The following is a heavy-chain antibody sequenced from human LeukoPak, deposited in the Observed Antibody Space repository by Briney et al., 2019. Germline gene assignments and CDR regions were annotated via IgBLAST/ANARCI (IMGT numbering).Heavy chain of an antibody. D-gene: IGHD2-2*01. CDR2: INHSGST. CDR1: GGSFSGYY. Sequence: SETLSLTCAVYGGSFSGYYWSWIRQPPGKGLEWIGEINHSGSTNYNPSLKSRVTISVDTSKNQFSLKLSSVTAADTAVYYCARRRYCSSTSCYFPYYYYYMDVWGKGTTVTVSS. J-gene: IGHJ6*03. CDR3: ARRRYCSSTSCYFPYYYYYMDV. V-gene: IGHV4-34*01.